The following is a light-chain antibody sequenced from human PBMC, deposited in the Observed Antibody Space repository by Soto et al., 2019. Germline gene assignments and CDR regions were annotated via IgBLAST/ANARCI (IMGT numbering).Light chain of an antibody. CDR2: DAS. J-gene: IGKJ2*01. CDR3: QQRSNWPPT. CDR1: QSVSSY. V-gene: IGKV3-11*01. Sequence: EIVLTQSPATLSLSPGERATLSCSASQSVSSYLAWYQQKPGQAPRLLIYDASNRATGIPPRFSGSGSGTVFTVTISSLEPEDFAVYYCQQRSNWPPTFGQGTKLEIK.